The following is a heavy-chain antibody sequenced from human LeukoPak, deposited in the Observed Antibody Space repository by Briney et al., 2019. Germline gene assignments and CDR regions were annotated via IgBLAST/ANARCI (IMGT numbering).Heavy chain of an antibody. CDR1: RFTFSDYY. Sequence: PGGSLRLSCAASRFTFSDYYMSWIRQAPGKGLEWVSYISSSGNTMYYADSVKGRFTISRDNAKNSLYLQMNSLRAEDTAVYYCARGGLTGYSSGWYNFDYWGQGTLVTVSS. CDR3: ARGGLTGYSSGWYNFDY. V-gene: IGHV3-11*01. D-gene: IGHD6-19*01. CDR2: ISSSGNTM. J-gene: IGHJ4*02.